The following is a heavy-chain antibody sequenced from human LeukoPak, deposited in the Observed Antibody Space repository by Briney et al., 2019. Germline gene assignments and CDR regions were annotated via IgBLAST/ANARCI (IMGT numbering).Heavy chain of an antibody. CDR1: GFTFSTYW. V-gene: IGHV3-7*01. J-gene: IGHJ4*02. CDR3: AKGGHYNFDY. Sequence: GGSLRLSCAASGFTFSTYWMKWVRQAPGKGLEWVASIKEDGSDKYYVDSVKGRHSISRDNAKNSLYLQMNSLRTEDTAVYHCAKGGHYNFDYWGQGTLVTVSS. CDR2: IKEDGSDK. D-gene: IGHD4-11*01.